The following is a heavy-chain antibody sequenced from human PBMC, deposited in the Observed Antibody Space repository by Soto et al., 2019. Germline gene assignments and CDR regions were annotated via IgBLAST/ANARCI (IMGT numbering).Heavy chain of an antibody. J-gene: IGHJ6*01. CDR1: GFTFSSYA. V-gene: IGHV3-23*01. D-gene: IGHD2-2*01. Sequence: EVQLLESGGGLVQPGGSLRLSCEASGFTFSSYAMSWVRQAQGKGLEWVSAISSSGSSTYYADSVKGRFTISRDNSKNTLYLQMNSLRAEDTVVYYCATDTSAWYGGLDSYAMEVWGQGTRVTVS. CDR3: ATDTSAWYGGLDSYAMEV. CDR2: ISSSGSST.